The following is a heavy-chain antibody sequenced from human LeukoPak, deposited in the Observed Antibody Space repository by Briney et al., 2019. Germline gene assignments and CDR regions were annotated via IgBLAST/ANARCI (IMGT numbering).Heavy chain of an antibody. V-gene: IGHV4-59*08. J-gene: IGHJ4*02. CDR3: ARRASSGWLYFDY. CDR2: IYYSGST. CDR1: GGSLSSYY. D-gene: IGHD6-19*01. Sequence: PSETLSLTCTVSGGSLSSYYWSWIRQPPGKGLECIGYIYYSGSTNYNPSLKSRVTMSVDTSKNQFSLKLNSVTAADTAVYYCARRASSGWLYFDYWGQGTLVTVSS.